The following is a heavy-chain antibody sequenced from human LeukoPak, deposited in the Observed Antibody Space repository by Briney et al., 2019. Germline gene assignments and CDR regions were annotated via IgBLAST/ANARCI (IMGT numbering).Heavy chain of an antibody. V-gene: IGHV4-38-2*01. CDR3: ARPSSGYYFDY. CDR2: IYDSGST. Sequence: PSETLSLTCAVSGYSISSGYYWGWIRQPPGNGLEWIGSIYDSGSTYYNPSLKSRVTISVDRSKNQFSLKLTSVTAADTAVYYCARPSSGYYFDYWGQGTLVTVSS. D-gene: IGHD5-12*01. J-gene: IGHJ4*02. CDR1: GYSISSGYY.